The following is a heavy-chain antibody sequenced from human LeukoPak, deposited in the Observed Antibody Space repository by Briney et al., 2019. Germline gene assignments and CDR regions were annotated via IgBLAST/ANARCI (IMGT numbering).Heavy chain of an antibody. CDR2: ISYDGSNK. CDR3: AERSYGSGSFLSSDY. V-gene: IGHV3-30-3*01. D-gene: IGHD3-10*01. J-gene: IGHJ4*02. Sequence: GGSLRLSCAASGFTFSSYAMHWVRQAPGKGLEWVAVISYDGSNKYYADSVKGRFTISRDNSKNTLYLQMNSLRAEDTAVYYCAERSYGSGSFLSSDYWGQGTLVTVSS. CDR1: GFTFSSYA.